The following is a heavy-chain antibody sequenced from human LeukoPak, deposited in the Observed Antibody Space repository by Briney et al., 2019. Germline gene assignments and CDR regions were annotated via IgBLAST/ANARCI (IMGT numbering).Heavy chain of an antibody. CDR2: IKHDGSEK. CDR3: ARSGSYGGHFDY. D-gene: IGHD1-26*01. V-gene: IGHV3-7*01. Sequence: PGGSLRLSCAASGFIFSSYWMSWVRQPPGKGLEWVANIKHDGSEKYYVDSVKGRFTIARDNAKNSLYLQMNSLRVEDTAVYYCARSGSYGGHFDYWGQGTLVTVSS. J-gene: IGHJ4*02. CDR1: GFIFSSYW.